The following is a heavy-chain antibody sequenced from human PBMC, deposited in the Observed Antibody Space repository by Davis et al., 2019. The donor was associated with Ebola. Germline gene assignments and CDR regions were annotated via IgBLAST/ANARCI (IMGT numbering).Heavy chain of an antibody. CDR1: GYTFTGYY. Sequence: ASVKVSCKASGYTFTGYYMHWVRQATGQGLEWMGWMNPNSGNTGYAQKFQGRVTITRNTSISTAYMELSSLRSEDTAVYYCARASLLWFRELLYSYYYYGMDVWGQGTTVTVSS. CDR2: MNPNSGNT. D-gene: IGHD3-10*01. V-gene: IGHV1-8*03. J-gene: IGHJ6*02. CDR3: ARASLLWFRELLYSYYYYGMDV.